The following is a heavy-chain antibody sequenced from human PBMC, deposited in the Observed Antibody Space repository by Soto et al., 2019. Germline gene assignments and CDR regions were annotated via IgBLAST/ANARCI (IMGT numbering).Heavy chain of an antibody. D-gene: IGHD2-2*01. V-gene: IGHV4-59*01. CDR1: GGSISSYY. Sequence: PSETLSLTCTVSGGSISSYYWSWSRQPPGKGLEWIGYIYYSGSTNYNPSLKSRVTISVDTSKNQFSLKLSSVTAADTAVYYCASHSYCSSTSCYYPGWFDPWGQGTLVTVSS. J-gene: IGHJ5*02. CDR3: ASHSYCSSTSCYYPGWFDP. CDR2: IYYSGST.